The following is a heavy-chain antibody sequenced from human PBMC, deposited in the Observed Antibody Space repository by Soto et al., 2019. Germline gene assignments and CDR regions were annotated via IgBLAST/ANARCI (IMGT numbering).Heavy chain of an antibody. CDR1: GYTFTSYG. CDR2: ISAYNGNT. CDR3: ARLGRARLPNYYYYGMDV. J-gene: IGHJ6*02. Sequence: GASVKVTFKASGYTFTSYGISWVRQAPGQGLEWMGWISAYNGNTNYAQKLQGRVTMTTDTSTSTACMELRSLRSDDTAVYYCARLGRARLPNYYYYGMDVWGQGTTVTVSS. D-gene: IGHD5-18*01. V-gene: IGHV1-18*04.